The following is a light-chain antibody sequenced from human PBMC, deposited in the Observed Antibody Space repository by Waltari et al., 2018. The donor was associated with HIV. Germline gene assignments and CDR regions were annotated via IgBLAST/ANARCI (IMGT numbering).Light chain of an antibody. Sequence: EFVLTQSPGTLSLSPGERATLSCRASQSVSSSYLAWYQQRPGQAPRLLIYGASSRAADIPDRFTGSGSGTDFTLTISILEPEDFAVYYCQHFDTSLPKYTFGQGTKLEIK. V-gene: IGKV3-20*01. CDR1: QSVSSSY. CDR2: GAS. J-gene: IGKJ2*01. CDR3: QHFDTSLPKYT.